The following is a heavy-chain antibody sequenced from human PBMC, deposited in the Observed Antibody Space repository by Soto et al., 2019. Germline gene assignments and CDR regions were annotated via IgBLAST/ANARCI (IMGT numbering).Heavy chain of an antibody. D-gene: IGHD3-9*01. V-gene: IGHV1-69*13. Sequence: SVKVSCKASGGTFSIYAISWVRQAPLQWLEWMVGIIPIFGTANYAQKFQGRVTITADESTSTAYMELSSLRSEDTAVYYCAREGGVAGDILTGYYPGSWVDPWGQGTLVTVS. J-gene: IGHJ5*02. CDR1: GGTFSIYA. CDR3: AREGGVAGDILTGYYPGSWVDP. CDR2: IIPIFGTA.